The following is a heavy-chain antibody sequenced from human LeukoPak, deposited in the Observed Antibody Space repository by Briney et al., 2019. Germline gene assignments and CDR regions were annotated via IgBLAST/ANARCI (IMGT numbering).Heavy chain of an antibody. D-gene: IGHD3-10*01. V-gene: IGHV4-59*08. CDR1: GGSISSYY. J-gene: IGHJ5*02. Sequence: SETLSLTCTVSGGSISSYYRSWIRQPPGKGLEWIGYIYYSGSTNYNPSLKSRVTISVDTSKNQFSLKLSSVTAADTAVYYCARWGYYGSGSYPNWFDPWGQGTVVTVSS. CDR2: IYYSGST. CDR3: ARWGYYGSGSYPNWFDP.